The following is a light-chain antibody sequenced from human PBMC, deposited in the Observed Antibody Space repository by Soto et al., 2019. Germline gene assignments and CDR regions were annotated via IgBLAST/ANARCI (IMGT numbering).Light chain of an antibody. CDR2: GAS. J-gene: IGKJ5*01. V-gene: IGKV1-39*01. CDR1: QSISSY. Sequence: DIQITQSPSSLSASVGDRVTITCRASQSISSYLNWFQQKPGKAPKLLIYGASSLQSGVPSRFSGSGSGTDFTLSISSLQPEDFATYYCQQSYNTPPITFGQGTRLEIK. CDR3: QQSYNTPPIT.